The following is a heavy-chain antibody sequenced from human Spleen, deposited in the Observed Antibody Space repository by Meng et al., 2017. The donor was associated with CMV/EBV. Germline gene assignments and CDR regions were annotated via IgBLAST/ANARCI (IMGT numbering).Heavy chain of an antibody. CDR1: GVSISGNY. CDR2: INPSGRT. J-gene: IGHJ4*02. D-gene: IGHD2-21*01. Sequence: GSLRLSCTVSGVSISGNYYSWIRQPPGKGLEWIGEINPSGRTNYNPSLKSRVTMSVDTSKSQFSLRLSSVSAADTAVYYCAGEIDIWGQGTAVTVSS. CDR3: AGEIDI. V-gene: IGHV4-34*01.